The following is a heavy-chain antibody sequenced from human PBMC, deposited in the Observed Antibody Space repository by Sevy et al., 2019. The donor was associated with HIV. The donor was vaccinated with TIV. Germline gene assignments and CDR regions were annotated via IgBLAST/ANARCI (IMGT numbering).Heavy chain of an antibody. D-gene: IGHD3-22*01. Sequence: GGSLRLSCAASRFTFSSYGMHWVRQAPGKGLEWVAVISYDGSNKYADSVKGRFTISRDNSKNTLYLQMNSLRPEDTAVYSCAKAQDGSGYSAYGMDVWGQGTTLTVSS. CDR2: ISYDGSNK. CDR1: RFTFSSYG. CDR3: AKAQDGSGYSAYGMDV. V-gene: IGHV3-30*18. J-gene: IGHJ6*02.